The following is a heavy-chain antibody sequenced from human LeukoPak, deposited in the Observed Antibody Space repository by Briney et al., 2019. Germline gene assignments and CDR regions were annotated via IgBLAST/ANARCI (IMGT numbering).Heavy chain of an antibody. CDR1: GGSISSSSYY. CDR3: ASIGVISTDFDY. J-gene: IGHJ4*02. V-gene: IGHV4-39*07. D-gene: IGHD3-22*01. Sequence: KSSETLSLTCTVSGGSISSSSYYWGWIRQPPGKGLEWIGSIYYSGSTYYNPSLKSRVSISVDTSKNQFSLKLRSVTAADTAVYYCASIGVISTDFDYWGQGTLVTVSS. CDR2: IYYSGST.